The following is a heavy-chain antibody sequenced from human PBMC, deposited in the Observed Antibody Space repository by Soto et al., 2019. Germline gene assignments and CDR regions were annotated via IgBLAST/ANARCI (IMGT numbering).Heavy chain of an antibody. CDR2: ISAYNGNT. CDR3: ARVLGFEYQLLYESGVWFDP. J-gene: IGHJ5*02. D-gene: IGHD2-2*02. CDR1: GYTFTSCG. V-gene: IGHV1-18*01. Sequence: ASVKVSCKASGYTFTSCGISWVRQAPGQGLEWMGWISAYNGNTNYAQKLQGRVTMTTDTSTSTAYMELRSLRSDDTAVYYCARVLGFEYQLLYESGVWFDPWGQGTLVTVSS.